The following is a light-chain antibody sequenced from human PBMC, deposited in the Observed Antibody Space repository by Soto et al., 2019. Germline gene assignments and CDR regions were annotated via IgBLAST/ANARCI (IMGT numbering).Light chain of an antibody. CDR3: QQRSNWPGT. J-gene: IGKJ1*01. CDR2: DAS. V-gene: IGKV3-11*01. Sequence: EIVLTQSPATLSLSPGERATLSCRASQSVSSYLAWYQQKPGQAPRLFIYDASNRATGIPARFSGSGSGTDFTLTISSLEPEDFAVYYCQQRSNWPGTFGQGTKVDIK. CDR1: QSVSSY.